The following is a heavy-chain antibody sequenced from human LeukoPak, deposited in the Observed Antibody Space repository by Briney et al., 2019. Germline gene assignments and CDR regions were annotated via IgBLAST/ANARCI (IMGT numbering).Heavy chain of an antibody. Sequence: PGGSLRPSCVASGFTFSMRWVRQAPGTGLEWISAISGRGSRPYYSDSVTGRFTISRDTSNNMLYLQMNRLRAEDTAVYYCARDNAYDFNSEERAPYGMDVWGQGTTVTVSS. CDR2: ISGRGSRP. CDR3: ARDNAYDFNSEERAPYGMDV. D-gene: IGHD3-3*01. V-gene: IGHV3-23*01. CDR1: GFTFS. J-gene: IGHJ6*02.